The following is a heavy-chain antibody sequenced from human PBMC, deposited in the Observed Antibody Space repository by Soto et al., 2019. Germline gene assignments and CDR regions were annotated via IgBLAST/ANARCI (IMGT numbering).Heavy chain of an antibody. V-gene: IGHV4-31*03. CDR1: GGSISSGGYY. CDR3: ARFAPPCGSDCYPYYFDS. CDR2: IYYSGST. D-gene: IGHD2-21*02. J-gene: IGHJ4*02. Sequence: SETLSLTCTVSGGSISSGGYYWSWIRQHPGKGLEWIGYIYYSGSTYYNPSLKSRVTITVDTSKNQFSLKLSSVTAADTAVYYCARFAPPCGSDCYPYYFDSWGQGTLVTVSS.